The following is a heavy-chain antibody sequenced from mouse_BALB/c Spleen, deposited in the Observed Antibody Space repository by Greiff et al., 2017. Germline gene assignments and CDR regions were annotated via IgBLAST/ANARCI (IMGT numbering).Heavy chain of an antibody. CDR2: INPYNDGT. CDR3: AREPYDWNYFDY. D-gene: IGHD2-4*01. Sequence: VQLQQSGPELVKPGASVKMSCRASGYTFTSYVMHWVKQKPGQGLEWIGYINPYNDGTKYNEKFKGKATLTSDKSSSTAYMQLKSLTSEDSAVYYCAREPYDWNYFDYWGQGTTLTVSS. J-gene: IGHJ2*01. CDR1: GYTFTSYV. V-gene: IGHV1-14*01.